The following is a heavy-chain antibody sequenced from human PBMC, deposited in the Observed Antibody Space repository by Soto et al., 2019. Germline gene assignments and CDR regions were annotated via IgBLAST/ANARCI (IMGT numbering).Heavy chain of an antibody. V-gene: IGHV1-46*03. Sequence: ASVKVSCKASGYTFTSYYMHWVRQAPGQGLEWMGIINPSGGSTSYAQKFQGRVTMTRDTSTSTVYMELSSLRSEDTAVYYCARDGSCSGGSCYTPHDAFDIWGQGTMVTVS. CDR1: GYTFTSYY. CDR3: ARDGSCSGGSCYTPHDAFDI. D-gene: IGHD2-15*01. CDR2: INPSGGST. J-gene: IGHJ3*02.